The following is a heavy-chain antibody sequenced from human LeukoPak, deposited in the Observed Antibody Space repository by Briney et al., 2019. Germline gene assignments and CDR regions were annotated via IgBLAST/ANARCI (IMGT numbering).Heavy chain of an antibody. V-gene: IGHV3-74*01. J-gene: IGHJ4*02. CDR2: INTDGYTT. CDR3: VRYEVFRYSTSSWSNS. D-gene: IGHD6-6*01. Sequence: TGGSLRLSCVASGFMFSNYWMHWVRQAPGKGLVWVSRINTDGYTTTYADSVKGRFTISRDNAKNTLYLQMNSVRAEDTAVYYCVRYEVFRYSTSSWSNSWGQGTLVTVSS. CDR1: GFMFSNYW.